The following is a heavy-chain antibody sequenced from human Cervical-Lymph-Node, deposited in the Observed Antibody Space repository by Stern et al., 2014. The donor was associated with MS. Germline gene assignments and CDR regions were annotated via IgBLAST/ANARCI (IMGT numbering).Heavy chain of an antibody. J-gene: IGHJ4*02. CDR1: GGSFSGYY. D-gene: IGHD6-13*01. Sequence: QVQLQQWGAGLLKPSETLSLTCAVYGGSFSGYYWSWIRQPPGKGLEWIGEINHSGSTNYNPSLKSPVHNSVDTSQNQFSLKLSSVTAADTAVYYCARRRFARDSSSWFDYWGQGTLVTVSS. CDR2: INHSGST. V-gene: IGHV4-34*01. CDR3: ARRRFARDSSSWFDY.